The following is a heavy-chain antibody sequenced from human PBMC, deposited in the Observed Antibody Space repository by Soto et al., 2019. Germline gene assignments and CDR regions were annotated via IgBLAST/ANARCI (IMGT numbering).Heavy chain of an antibody. CDR1: GFTFSSYA. CDR2: ISYDGSNK. D-gene: IGHD2-2*01. V-gene: IGHV3-30-3*01. Sequence: GGSLRLSCAASGFTFSSYAMHWVRQAPGKGLEWVAVISYDGSNKYYADSVKGRFTISRDNSKNTLYLQMNSLRAEDTAVYYCARALVGYCSSTSCYGGLYYYYGMDVWGQGTTVTVSS. J-gene: IGHJ6*02. CDR3: ARALVGYCSSTSCYGGLYYYYGMDV.